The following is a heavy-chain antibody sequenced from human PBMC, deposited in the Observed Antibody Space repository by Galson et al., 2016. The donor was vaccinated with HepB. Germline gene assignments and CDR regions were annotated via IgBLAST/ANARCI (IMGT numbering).Heavy chain of an antibody. CDR3: AKDGYYGSGSALYGMDV. J-gene: IGHJ6*02. CDR1: GFTFSTYG. D-gene: IGHD3-10*01. V-gene: IGHV3-23*01. CDR2: ISTSGGST. Sequence: SLRLSCAASGFTFSTYGMSWVRQAPGKGLEWVSSISTSGGSTYYTDSVRGRFTISRDNSRNTLYLQLNNVRADDTATYYCAKDGYYGSGSALYGMDVWGLGTTVTVSS.